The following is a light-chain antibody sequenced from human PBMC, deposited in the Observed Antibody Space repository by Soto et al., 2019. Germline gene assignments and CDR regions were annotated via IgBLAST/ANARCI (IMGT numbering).Light chain of an antibody. V-gene: IGLV2-14*03. Sequence: QSALTQPASVSGSPGQSITISCTGASSDVGGYKYVSWYQHHPGNAPKLLIYDVTIRPSGVSDRFSGSKSGNTASLTISGVQVEDESTYYCSSYTSASTLVLFGGGTKLTVL. CDR2: DVT. CDR3: SSYTSASTLVL. J-gene: IGLJ2*01. CDR1: SSDVGGYKY.